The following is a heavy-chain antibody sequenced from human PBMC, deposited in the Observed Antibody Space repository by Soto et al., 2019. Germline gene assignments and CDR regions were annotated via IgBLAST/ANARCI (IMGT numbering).Heavy chain of an antibody. D-gene: IGHD3-3*01. V-gene: IGHV3-21*06. Sequence: EVQLVESGGGVVKPGGSLRLSCAASGFTFSSYSMHWVRQAPGKGLEWVSSISSSSNYIYYADSVKGRFTISRDNSKNSLYEQMNSLRADDTAVYYCAKELPHYDGPGYRGQGTLVTVS. CDR2: ISSSSNYI. J-gene: IGHJ4*02. CDR3: AKELPHYDGPGY. CDR1: GFTFSSYS.